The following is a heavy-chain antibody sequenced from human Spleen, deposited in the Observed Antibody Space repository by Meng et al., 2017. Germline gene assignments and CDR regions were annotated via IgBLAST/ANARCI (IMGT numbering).Heavy chain of an antibody. V-gene: IGHV3-30*03. CDR3: ARLEGATI. D-gene: IGHD1-26*01. CDR1: GITVSNNY. Sequence: VHLVESGGGLVQPGGSLRLSCAASGITVSNNYMTWVRQAPGKGLEWVAVISYDGSKRYYADSVKGRFTIFRDNSKNTLYLQMNSLRAEDTAVYYCARLEGATIWGQGTLVTVSS. CDR2: ISYDGSKR. J-gene: IGHJ4*02.